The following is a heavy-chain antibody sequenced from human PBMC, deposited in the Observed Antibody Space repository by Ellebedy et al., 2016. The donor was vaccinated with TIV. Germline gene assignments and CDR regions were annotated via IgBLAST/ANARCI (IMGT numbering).Heavy chain of an antibody. CDR3: AKGGDASLIDY. V-gene: IGHV3-23*01. Sequence: GESLKISCAASGFTFNNSAMSWVRQAPGKWLEWVSAISGSGAGTYYADSVKGRFIISRDNSKNTLYLQMDSLRAEDTAVYYCAKGGDASLIDYWGQGTLVTVSS. D-gene: IGHD3-10*01. CDR1: GFTFNNSA. J-gene: IGHJ4*02. CDR2: ISGSGAGT.